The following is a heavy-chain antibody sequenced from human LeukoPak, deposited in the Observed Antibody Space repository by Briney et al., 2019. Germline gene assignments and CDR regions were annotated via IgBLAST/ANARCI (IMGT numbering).Heavy chain of an antibody. Sequence: GGSLRLSCAASGFTFSSYTMSWVRQAPGKGLEWVSTITTSDGNTYYADSVKGRFTVSRDNSKNTLFLQMNSLRAEDTAVYNCARIGYSSSSLDFWGRGTLVTVSS. CDR3: ARIGYSSSSLDF. J-gene: IGHJ4*02. CDR1: GFTFSSYT. D-gene: IGHD6-6*01. V-gene: IGHV3-23*01. CDR2: ITTSDGNT.